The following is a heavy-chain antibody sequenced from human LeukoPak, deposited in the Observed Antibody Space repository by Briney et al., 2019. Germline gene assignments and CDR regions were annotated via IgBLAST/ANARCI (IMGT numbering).Heavy chain of an antibody. CDR3: ARQRGDYSIFDD. V-gene: IGHV3-66*04. CDR1: GFTFSSYA. Sequence: GGSLRLSCAASGFTFSSYAMSWVRQAPGKGLEWVSAFYRGETTYYADSVKGRFTICRDISRNTLYLQMNSLRAEDTAVYYCARQRGDYSIFDDWGQGTLVTVSS. J-gene: IGHJ4*02. D-gene: IGHD4-17*01. CDR2: FYRGETT.